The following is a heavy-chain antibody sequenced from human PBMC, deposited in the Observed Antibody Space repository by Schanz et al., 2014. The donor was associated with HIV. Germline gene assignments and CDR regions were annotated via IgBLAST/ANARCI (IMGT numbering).Heavy chain of an antibody. CDR1: GFTFSSYA. CDR2: ISGSGSII. V-gene: IGHV3-23*04. Sequence: EVQLVESGEALVQPGGSLRISCAASGFTFSSYAMSWVRQAPGKGLEWVSYISGSGSIIDYADSVKGRFTISRDNSKNTLYLQMNSLRPEDTALYYCAKVARWDYYGMDVWGQGTAVTVSS. J-gene: IGHJ6*02. CDR3: AKVARWDYYGMDV.